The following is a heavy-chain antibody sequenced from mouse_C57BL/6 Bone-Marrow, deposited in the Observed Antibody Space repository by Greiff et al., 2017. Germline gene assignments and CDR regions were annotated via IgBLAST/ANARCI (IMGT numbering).Heavy chain of an antibody. CDR1: GYTFTSYG. Sequence: QVQLQQSGAELARPGASVKLSCKASGYTFTSYGISWVKQRTGQGLEWIGEIYPRSGNTYYNEKFKGKATLTADKSSSTAYMELRSLTSEDSAVSFCARGGWLLRVWGQGTTLTVSS. V-gene: IGHV1-81*01. D-gene: IGHD2-3*01. CDR3: ARGGWLLRV. CDR2: IYPRSGNT. J-gene: IGHJ2*01.